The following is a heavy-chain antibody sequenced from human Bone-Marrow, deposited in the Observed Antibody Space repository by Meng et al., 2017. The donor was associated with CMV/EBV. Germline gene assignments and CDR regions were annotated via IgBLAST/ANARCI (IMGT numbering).Heavy chain of an antibody. V-gene: IGHV4-4*02. J-gene: IGHJ4*02. CDR3: ARAYDFWRALDY. CDR1: ARYISRSKW. CDR2: TYHSGGT. D-gene: IGHD3/OR15-3a*01. Sequence: CAGCARYISRSKWWSWVRQPPGHGLEWIAETYHSGGTNHNPYLQSRVTISVDKSKNQFSLKLRSVTAADTAGYYCARAYDFWRALDYWGQGTLVTVSS.